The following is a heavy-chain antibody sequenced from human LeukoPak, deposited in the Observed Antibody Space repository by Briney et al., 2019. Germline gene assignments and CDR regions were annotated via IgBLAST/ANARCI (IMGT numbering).Heavy chain of an antibody. CDR3: ARGGYSYGLAGNFDY. J-gene: IGHJ4*02. CDR2: ISWNSGSI. Sequence: PGRSLRLSCAASGFTFDDYAMHWVRQAPGKGLEWVSGISWNSGSIGYADSVKGRFTISRDNAKNSLYLQMNSLRAEDTALYYCARGGYSYGLAGNFDYWGQGTLVTVSS. V-gene: IGHV3-9*01. D-gene: IGHD5-18*01. CDR1: GFTFDDYA.